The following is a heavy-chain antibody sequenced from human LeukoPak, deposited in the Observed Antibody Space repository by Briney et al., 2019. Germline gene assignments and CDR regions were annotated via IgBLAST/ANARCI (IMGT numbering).Heavy chain of an antibody. CDR3: ARDALVTTSSYYYYMDV. D-gene: IGHD5-12*01. CDR1: GFTFPSYS. J-gene: IGHJ6*03. V-gene: IGHV3-21*01. CDR2: ISSGGGFT. Sequence: GGSLRLSCAASGFTFPSYSMSWVRQAPGKWLEWVSSISSGGGFTSYADSVKGRFTISRDNTKNSLYQQMNSLRAEDTAVYYCARDALVTTSSYYYYMDVWGKGTTVTVSS.